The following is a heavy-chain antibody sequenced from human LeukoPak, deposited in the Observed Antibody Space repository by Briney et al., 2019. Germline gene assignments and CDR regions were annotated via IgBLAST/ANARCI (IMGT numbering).Heavy chain of an antibody. D-gene: IGHD2-2*01. V-gene: IGHV1-2*02. Sequence: ASVKVSCKASGYTFTDYYMHWVRQAPGQGLEWMGWISPNSGGTNYAQNFEGRVTMTRDTSISTAYMELSSLTSDDTAVYYCGACSNTCSGGGYWGQGTLVTVSS. CDR3: GACSNTCSGGGY. CDR2: ISPNSGGT. CDR1: GYTFTDYY. J-gene: IGHJ4*02.